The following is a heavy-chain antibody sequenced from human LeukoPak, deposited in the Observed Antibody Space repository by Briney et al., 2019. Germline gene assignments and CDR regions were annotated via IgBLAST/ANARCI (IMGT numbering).Heavy chain of an antibody. V-gene: IGHV1-2*02. CDR2: INSNSGGT. CDR1: GYTFTGYY. CDR3: AREALRYYGSGSYRSISI. Sequence: ASVKVSCKASGYTFTGYYIHWVRQAPGQGLEWMGWINSNSGGTNYAQKFQGRVTMTRDTSISTAYMELSRLRSDDTAVYYCAREALRYYGSGSYRSISIWGQGTLVTVSS. J-gene: IGHJ4*02. D-gene: IGHD3-10*01.